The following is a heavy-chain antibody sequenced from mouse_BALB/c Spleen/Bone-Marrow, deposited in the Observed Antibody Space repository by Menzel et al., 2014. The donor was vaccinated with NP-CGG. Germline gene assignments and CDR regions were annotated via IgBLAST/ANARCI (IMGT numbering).Heavy chain of an antibody. CDR2: IDPASGDT. Sequence: EVQLQQSGAELVKPWASVKLSCTASGFKFKDTHMHWVKQRPEQGLEWIGRIDPASGDTKYDPKFQGKAAITGDTSSNTAYLQLSSLTSEDTAVYYCSRDYGGTAWFAYWGQGTLVTVSA. D-gene: IGHD1-1*01. CDR1: GFKFKDTH. CDR3: SRDYGGTAWFAY. V-gene: IGHV14-3*02. J-gene: IGHJ3*01.